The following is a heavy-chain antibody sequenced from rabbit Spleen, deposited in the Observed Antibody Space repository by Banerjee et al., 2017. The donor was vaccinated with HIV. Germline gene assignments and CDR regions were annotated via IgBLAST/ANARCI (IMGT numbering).Heavy chain of an antibody. Sequence: QEQLKESGGDLVKPGASLTLTCIASGVSFSGSSYMCWVRQAPGKGLEWIACIDAGSSGFTYFASWAKGRFTISKTSSTTVTLQMTSLTAADTATYFCARDLPDVIGWNFGWWGPGTLVTVS. CDR3: ARDLPDVIGWNFGW. J-gene: IGHJ6*01. CDR2: IDAGSSGFT. D-gene: IGHD4-1*01. V-gene: IGHV1S45*01. CDR1: GVSFSGSSY.